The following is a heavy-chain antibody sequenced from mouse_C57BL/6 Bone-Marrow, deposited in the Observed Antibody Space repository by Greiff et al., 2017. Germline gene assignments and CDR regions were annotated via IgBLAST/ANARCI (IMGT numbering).Heavy chain of an antibody. CDR3: ARGGDDYGYFEV. Sequence: VQLQQSGPELVKPGASVKISCKASGYAFSSSWMNWVKQRPGKGLEWIGRIYPGDGDTNYNGKFKGKATLTADKSSSTAYMQLSSLTSEDSAVYFCARGGDDYGYFEVWGTGTTVTVSS. CDR1: GYAFSSSW. V-gene: IGHV1-82*01. J-gene: IGHJ1*03. D-gene: IGHD2-4*01. CDR2: IYPGDGDT.